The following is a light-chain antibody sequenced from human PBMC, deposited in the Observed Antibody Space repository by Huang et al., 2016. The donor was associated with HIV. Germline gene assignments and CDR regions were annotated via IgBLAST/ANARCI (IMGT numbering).Light chain of an antibody. J-gene: IGKJ4*01. CDR2: DAS. CDR1: QSVSSY. CDR3: QQRSNWLT. V-gene: IGKV3-11*01. Sequence: EIGLTQSPATLSLFPGERATLPCRASQSVSSYLAWYQQKPGQAPRLLIYDASNRATGIPARFSGSGSGTDFTLTISSLEPEDFAVYYCQQRSNWLTFGGGTKVEIK.